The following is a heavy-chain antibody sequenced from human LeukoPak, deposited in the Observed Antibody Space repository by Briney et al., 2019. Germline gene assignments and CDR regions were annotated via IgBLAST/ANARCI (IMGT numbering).Heavy chain of an antibody. CDR2: INHSGST. CDR1: GGSFSYYY. Sequence: SETLSLTCAVYGGSFSYYYWSWIRQPPGKGLEWIGEINHSGSTNYNPSLKSRVTISVDTSKNQFSLKLRSVTAADTAVYYCARGRGKRIAAAYYYWGQGTLVTVSS. CDR3: ARGRGKRIAAAYYY. J-gene: IGHJ4*02. D-gene: IGHD6-13*01. V-gene: IGHV4-34*01.